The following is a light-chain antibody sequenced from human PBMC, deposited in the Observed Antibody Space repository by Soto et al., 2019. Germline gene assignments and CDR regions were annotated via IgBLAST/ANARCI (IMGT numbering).Light chain of an antibody. V-gene: IGKV3D-20*02. CDR1: QSVNSSY. CDR2: GAS. Sequence: EIVLTQSPGTLSLSPGERVTLSCRASQSVNSSYLAWYQHKPGQAPRLLIYGASTRATGIPDRFSGSGSGTDFTLTTSSLEPEDFAVYYRQQRSNWPVTFGPGTKVDIK. CDR3: QQRSNWPVT. J-gene: IGKJ3*01.